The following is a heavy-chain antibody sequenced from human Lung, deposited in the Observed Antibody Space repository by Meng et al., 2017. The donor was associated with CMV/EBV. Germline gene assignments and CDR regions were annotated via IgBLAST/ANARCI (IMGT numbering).Heavy chain of an antibody. J-gene: IGHJ4*02. CDR1: GFTFAHYS. V-gene: IGHV3-43*01. D-gene: IGHD6-13*01. Sequence: GESLKISCAASGFTFAHYSMHWVRQRPGKGLEWVSLISWNGQNTYYADSVKGRFTISRDNSRNSLYVQMNSLRIDDTALYYCAKDDGNWYSPDWGQGTLVTVSS. CDR2: ISWNGQNT. CDR3: AKDDGNWYSPD.